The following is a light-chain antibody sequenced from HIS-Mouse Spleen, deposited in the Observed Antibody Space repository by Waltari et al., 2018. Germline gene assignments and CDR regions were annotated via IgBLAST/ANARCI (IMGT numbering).Light chain of an antibody. J-gene: IGLJ2*01. CDR3: SSYAGSNNFNVV. CDR2: EVS. V-gene: IGLV2-8*01. Sequence: QSALTQPPSASGSPGQSVTISCTGTSSDVGGHNHFSWYQQHPGKAPKLMIYEVSKRPSGVPDRFSGSKSGNTASLTVSGLQAEDEADYYCSSYAGSNNFNVVFGGGTKLTVL. CDR1: SSDVGGHNH.